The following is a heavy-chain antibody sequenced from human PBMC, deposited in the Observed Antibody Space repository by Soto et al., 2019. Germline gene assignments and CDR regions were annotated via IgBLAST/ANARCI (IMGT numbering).Heavy chain of an antibody. D-gene: IGHD3-22*01. CDR1: GGSFSGYY. J-gene: IGHJ3*02. V-gene: IGHV4-34*01. CDR3: ASTLHYYDSSGYYSRRHQRGAFDI. CDR2: INHSGST. Sequence: PSETLSLTCAVYGGSFSGYYWSWIRQPPGKGLEWIGEINHSGSTNYNPSLKSRVTISVDTSKNQFSLKLSSVTAADTAVYYCASTLHYYDSSGYYSRRHQRGAFDIWGQGTMVTVSS.